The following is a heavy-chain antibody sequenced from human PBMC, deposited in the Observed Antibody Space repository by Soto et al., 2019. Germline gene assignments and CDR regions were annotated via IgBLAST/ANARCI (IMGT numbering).Heavy chain of an antibody. CDR1: GFTFGSHG. Sequence: GGSLRLSCAASGFTFGSHGMHWVRQAPGKGLEWVALIWFNGENKYYADSVKGRFTISRDNSKNTLYLQMNSLRAEDTAVYYCVRAMYYPDSSGYTRCFDYWGQGTLVTVSS. CDR3: VRAMYYPDSSGYTRCFDY. CDR2: IWFNGENK. J-gene: IGHJ4*02. D-gene: IGHD3-22*01. V-gene: IGHV3-33*01.